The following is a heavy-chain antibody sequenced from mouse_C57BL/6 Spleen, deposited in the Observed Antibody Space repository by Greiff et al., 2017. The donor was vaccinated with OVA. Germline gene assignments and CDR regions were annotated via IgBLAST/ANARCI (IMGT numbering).Heavy chain of an antibody. J-gene: IGHJ3*01. D-gene: IGHD2-4*01. CDR3: AAYDYNGARFAY. V-gene: IGHV1-64*01. Sequence: VQLQQPGAELVKPGASVKLSCKASGNTFSCYWMHWVKQRPGQDLEWIGMIHPNSGSTNYNEKFKSKATLTVDKSSSTAYMQRSSLTSQDSAVYVCAAYDYNGARFAYWCQRGLNAISA. CDR1: GNTFSCYW. CDR2: IHPNSGST.